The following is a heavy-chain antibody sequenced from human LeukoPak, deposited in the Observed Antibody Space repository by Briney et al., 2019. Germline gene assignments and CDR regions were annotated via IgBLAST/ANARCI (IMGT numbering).Heavy chain of an antibody. D-gene: IGHD6-19*01. CDR3: ARPSFSGWSYFDY. CDR1: GGSISSSSYY. CDR2: IYYSGST. Sequence: SETLSLTCTVSGGSISSSSYYWGWIRQPPGKGLEWIGSIYYSGSTYYNPSLKSRVTISVDTSKNLFSLKLSSVTAADTAVYYCARPSFSGWSYFDYWGQGTLVTVSS. V-gene: IGHV4-39*01. J-gene: IGHJ4*02.